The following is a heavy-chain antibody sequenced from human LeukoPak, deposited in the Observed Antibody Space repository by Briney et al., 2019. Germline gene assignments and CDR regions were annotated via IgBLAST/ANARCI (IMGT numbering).Heavy chain of an antibody. V-gene: IGHV4-34*01. J-gene: IGHJ5*02. D-gene: IGHD1-26*01. CDR3: ARGRWEVRFDP. CDR1: GGSFSGYY. CDR2: ISHIGST. Sequence: SETLSLTCAVYGGSFSGYYWSWVRQPPGKGLGWTGEISHIGSTNYNPSLESRVTISVDTSKNQFSLKLSSVTAADTAVYYCARGRWEVRFDPWGQGTLVTVSS.